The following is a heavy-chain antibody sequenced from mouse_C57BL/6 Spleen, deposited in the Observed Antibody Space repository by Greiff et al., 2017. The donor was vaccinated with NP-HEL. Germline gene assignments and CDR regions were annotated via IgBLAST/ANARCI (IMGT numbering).Heavy chain of an antibody. V-gene: IGHV10-1*01. Sequence: EVKLVESGGGLVQPKGSLKLSCAASGFSFNTYAMNWVRQAPGKGLEWVARIRSKSNNYATYYADSVKDRFTISRDDSESMLYLQMNNLKTEDTAMYYCVRQAVVATSYFDYWGQGTTLTVSS. CDR3: VRQAVVATSYFDY. CDR1: GFSFNTYA. D-gene: IGHD1-1*01. CDR2: IRSKSNNYAT. J-gene: IGHJ2*01.